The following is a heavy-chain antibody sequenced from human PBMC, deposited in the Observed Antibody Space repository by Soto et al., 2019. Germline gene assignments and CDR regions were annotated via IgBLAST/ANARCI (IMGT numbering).Heavy chain of an antibody. V-gene: IGHV4-34*01. CDR2: INHSGST. CDR3: ASEEGYSGYDIHYYYYGMDV. J-gene: IGHJ6*02. CDR1: GGSFSGYY. Sequence: PSETLSLTCAVYGGSFSGYYWSWIRQPPGKGLEWIGEINHSGSTNYNPSLKSRVTISVDTSKNQFSLKLSSVTAADTAVYYCASEEGYSGYDIHYYYYGMDVWGQGTTVTVSS. D-gene: IGHD5-12*01.